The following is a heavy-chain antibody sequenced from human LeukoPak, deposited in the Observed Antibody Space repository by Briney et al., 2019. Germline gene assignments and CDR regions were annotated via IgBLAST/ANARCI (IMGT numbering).Heavy chain of an antibody. J-gene: IGHJ4*02. CDR3: ANRKSFSFDS. V-gene: IGHV3-23*01. CDR2: ITSSGDST. CDR1: GLTFSSSA. D-gene: IGHD3-3*01. Sequence: GGSLRLSCAASGLTFSSSAMSWVRQAPGKGLEWVSSITSSGDSTFYADSVKGLFTISRDNSKNTLYLQMSSLRDEDTAIYYCANRKSFSFDSWGQGTLGTVSS.